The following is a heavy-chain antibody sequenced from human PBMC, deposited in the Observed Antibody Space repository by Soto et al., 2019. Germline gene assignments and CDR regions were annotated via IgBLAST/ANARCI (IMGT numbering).Heavy chain of an antibody. CDR3: ARVPRGYSGYDDGGSGYYYYYGMDV. Sequence: QVQLVQSGAEVRKPGSSVRVSCKASGGSFNRHTISWVRQAPGQGLEWMGGIIPIFGTANHAQKFQGRVTIIADESTSTVYMELSSLRSDDTAIYYCARVPRGYSGYDDGGSGYYYYYGMDVWGQGTTVTVSS. CDR2: IIPIFGTA. D-gene: IGHD5-12*01. V-gene: IGHV1-69*01. CDR1: GGSFNRHT. J-gene: IGHJ6*02.